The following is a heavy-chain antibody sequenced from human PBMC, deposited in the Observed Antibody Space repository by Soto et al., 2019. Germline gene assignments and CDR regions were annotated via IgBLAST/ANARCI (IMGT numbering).Heavy chain of an antibody. CDR3: AKDGTSISCSGGSCYSDAFDI. V-gene: IGHV1-46*01. D-gene: IGHD2-15*01. J-gene: IGHJ3*02. CDR1: GYTFTSYY. Sequence: GASVKVSCKASGYTFTSYYMHWVRQAPGQGLEWMGIINPSGGSTSYAQKFQGRVTMTRDTSTSTVYMELSSLRAEDTAVYYCAKDGTSISCSGGSCYSDAFDIWGQGTMVTVSS. CDR2: INPSGGST.